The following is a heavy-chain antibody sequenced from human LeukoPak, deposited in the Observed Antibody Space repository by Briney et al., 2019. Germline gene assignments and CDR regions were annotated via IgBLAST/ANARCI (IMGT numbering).Heavy chain of an antibody. V-gene: IGHV4-34*01. CDR1: GGSFSGYY. J-gene: IGHJ5*02. D-gene: IGHD2-15*01. Sequence: SETLSLTCAVYGGSFSGYYWSWIRQPPGKGLEWIGEINHSGSTNYNPSLKSRVTISVDTSKNQFSLSLSSVTAADTAVYYCARTCTGGSCYLAPWGQGTLVTVSS. CDR2: INHSGST. CDR3: ARTCTGGSCYLAP.